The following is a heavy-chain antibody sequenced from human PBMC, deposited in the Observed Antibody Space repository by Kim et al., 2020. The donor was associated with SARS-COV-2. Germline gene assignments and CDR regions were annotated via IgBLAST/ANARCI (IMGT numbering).Heavy chain of an antibody. D-gene: IGHD4-4*01. Sequence: GGSLRLSCAASGFPFSSYALSWVRQAPGKGLEWVSGISASGGDTYYADSVQGRFTISSDNSKNALNLEMNSLRAEDTALYYCAKVTTITAPFYDYWGQGTLVTVSS. CDR2: ISASGGDT. V-gene: IGHV3-23*01. CDR1: GFPFSSYA. J-gene: IGHJ4*02. CDR3: AKVTTITAPFYDY.